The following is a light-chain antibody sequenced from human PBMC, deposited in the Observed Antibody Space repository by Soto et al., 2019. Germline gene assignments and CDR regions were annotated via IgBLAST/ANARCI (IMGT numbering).Light chain of an antibody. Sequence: QSVLTQPASVSGSPGQSITISCTGTSNDIGTYRYVYWYQQHPGKVPKLIIFEVSDRPSGVSHRFSGSKSGNTASLTISGIQAEGEADYYCTSYTTGSTLVFGGGTKVTVL. V-gene: IGLV2-14*01. CDR2: EVS. CDR3: TSYTTGSTLV. J-gene: IGLJ3*02. CDR1: SNDIGTYRY.